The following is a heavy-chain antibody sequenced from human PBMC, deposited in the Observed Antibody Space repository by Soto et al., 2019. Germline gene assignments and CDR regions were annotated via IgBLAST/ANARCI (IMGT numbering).Heavy chain of an antibody. CDR3: ARVGAARYYYYYGMDV. J-gene: IGHJ6*02. CDR1: DGSISSYY. Sequence: SETLSVTCAVSDGSISSYYLSCNRRPPAKGLEWIGYIYYSGSTNYNPSLKSRVTISVDTSKNQFSLKLSSVTAADTAVYYCARVGAARYYYYYGMDVWGQGTTVTVSS. CDR2: IYYSGST. V-gene: IGHV4-59*01. D-gene: IGHD6-6*01.